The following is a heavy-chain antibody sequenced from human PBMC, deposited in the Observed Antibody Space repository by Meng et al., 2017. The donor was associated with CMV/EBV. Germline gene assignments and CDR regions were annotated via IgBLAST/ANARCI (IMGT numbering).Heavy chain of an antibody. Sequence: FRNAWMSWVRQAPGKGLEWVGRIKSKTAGGTTDYAAPVKGRFTISRDDSKNTLYLQMNSLKTEDTAVYYCTTDLITIFGEGSNWFDPWGQGTLVTVSS. D-gene: IGHD3-3*01. CDR1: FRNAW. CDR2: IKSKTAGGTT. V-gene: IGHV3-15*01. CDR3: TTDLITIFGEGSNWFDP. J-gene: IGHJ5*02.